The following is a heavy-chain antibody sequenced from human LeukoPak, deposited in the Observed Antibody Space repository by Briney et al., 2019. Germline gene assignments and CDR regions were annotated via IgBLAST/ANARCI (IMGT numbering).Heavy chain of an antibody. Sequence: SETLSLTCTVSGGSINNYYCSWIRQSPGKGLEWIGSRLFTGSASYNSSLRSRATISMGTSKNQFSLKLTSVTAADTAVYYCACGLDYFDYWGQGTLVTVSS. V-gene: IGHV4-59*01. D-gene: IGHD6-25*01. J-gene: IGHJ4*02. CDR1: GGSINNYY. CDR3: ACGLDYFDY. CDR2: RLFTGSA.